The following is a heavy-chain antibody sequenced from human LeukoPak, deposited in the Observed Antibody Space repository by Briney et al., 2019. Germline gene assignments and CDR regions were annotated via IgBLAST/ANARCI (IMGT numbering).Heavy chain of an antibody. J-gene: IGHJ3*02. D-gene: IGHD1-26*01. CDR1: GYTFTSYG. CDR2: ISAYNGNT. CDR3: ARDLATKASNDAFDI. Sequence: ASVKVSCKASGYTFTSYGISWVRQAPGQGLEWMGWISAYNGNTNYAQKLQGRVTMTTDTSTSTAYMGLRSLRSDDTAVYYCARDLATKASNDAFDIWGQGTMVTVSS. V-gene: IGHV1-18*01.